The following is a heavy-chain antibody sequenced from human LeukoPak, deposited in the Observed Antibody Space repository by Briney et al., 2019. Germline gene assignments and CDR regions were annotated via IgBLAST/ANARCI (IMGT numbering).Heavy chain of an antibody. Sequence: PGGSLRLSCAASGFTFSSYAMHWVRKAPGKGLEGVAVISYDGSNKYYADSVKGRFTISRDNSKNTLYLQMNSLRAEDTAVYYCARGPYTYDFWSGNYYMDVWGKGTTVTVSS. D-gene: IGHD3-3*01. V-gene: IGHV3-30-3*01. J-gene: IGHJ6*03. CDR2: ISYDGSNK. CDR1: GFTFSSYA. CDR3: ARGPYTYDFWSGNYYMDV.